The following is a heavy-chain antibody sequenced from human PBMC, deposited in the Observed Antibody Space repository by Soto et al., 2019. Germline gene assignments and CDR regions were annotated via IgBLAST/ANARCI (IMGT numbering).Heavy chain of an antibody. Sequence: QVQLVESGGGVVQPGRSLRLSCAASGFTFSSYAMHWVRQAPGKGLEWVAVKTYDGSNKYYADSVKGRFTISRDNSKNTLYLQMNSLRAEDTAVYYCARAGGLLVDYWGQGTLVTVSS. CDR3: ARAGGLLVDY. D-gene: IGHD1-26*01. J-gene: IGHJ4*02. V-gene: IGHV3-30-3*01. CDR2: KTYDGSNK. CDR1: GFTFSSYA.